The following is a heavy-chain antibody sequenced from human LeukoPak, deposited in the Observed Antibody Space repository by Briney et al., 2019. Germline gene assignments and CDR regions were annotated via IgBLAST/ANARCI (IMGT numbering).Heavy chain of an antibody. CDR2: INTKTGNP. CDR3: ARPGVTGGPASDY. CDR1: GYIYTTYG. J-gene: IGHJ4*02. Sequence: ASVKVSCKSSGYIYTTYGMNWVRQAPGQGLEWMGWINTKTGNPTYAQGFTGRFVFSLDTSVSTAYLQISSLKAEDTAVYFCARPGVTGGPASDYWGQGTVVTVSS. V-gene: IGHV7-4-1*02. D-gene: IGHD3-10*01.